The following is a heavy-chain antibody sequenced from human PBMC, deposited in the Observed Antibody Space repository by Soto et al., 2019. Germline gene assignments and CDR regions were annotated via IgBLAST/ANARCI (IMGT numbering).Heavy chain of an antibody. J-gene: IGHJ3*02. CDR1: GFTSSTFV. CDR3: SKERGVLDALDI. V-gene: IGHV3-30*18. Sequence: ESGGGVVQPGRSLRLSCAASGFTSSTFVIHWVRQAPGKGLELLAVISSDGNNQYYADSVKGRFTISRDNSTNTLYLQVNSLRAEDTAVYFCSKERGVLDALDIWCQGTMVTVSS. CDR2: ISSDGNNQ. D-gene: IGHD3-10*01.